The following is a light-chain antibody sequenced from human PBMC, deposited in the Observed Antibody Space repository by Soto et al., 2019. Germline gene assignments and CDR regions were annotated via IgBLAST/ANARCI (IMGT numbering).Light chain of an antibody. J-gene: IGKJ3*01. CDR2: GVS. V-gene: IGKV3-20*01. Sequence: ELVLTQSPGTLSLSPWERATLSCRASQSLSSRNLAWYQQKIGQAPRLLIYGVSTRATGIPDRFSGSGSGTDFTLTISRLEPEDFAVYYCQLYGYSREISFGPGTKVDIK. CDR1: QSLSSRN. CDR3: QLYGYSREIS.